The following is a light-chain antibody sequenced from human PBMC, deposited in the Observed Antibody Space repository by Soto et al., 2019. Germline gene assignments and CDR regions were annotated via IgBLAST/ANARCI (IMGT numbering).Light chain of an antibody. CDR3: CSYAGSSTLV. CDR2: EVS. V-gene: IGLV2-23*02. CDR1: SSDVGSYNL. Sequence: QLVLTQPASVSGSPGQSITISCTGTSSDVGSYNLVSWYQQHPGKAPKLMIYEVSKRPSGVSNRFSGSKSGNTASLTISGLQAEDEADYYCCSYAGSSTLVFGGGTKLTV. J-gene: IGLJ2*01.